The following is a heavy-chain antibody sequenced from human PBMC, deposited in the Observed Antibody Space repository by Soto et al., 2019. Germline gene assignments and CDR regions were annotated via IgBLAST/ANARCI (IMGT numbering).Heavy chain of an antibody. V-gene: IGHV3-48*01. D-gene: IGHD6-13*01. CDR3: ARDSTGYSSSWYMADWFDP. Sequence: GGSLRLSCAASGFTFSSYSMNWVRQAPGKGLEWVSYISSSSSTIYYADSVKGRFTISRDNAKNSLYLQMNSLRAEDTAVYYCARDSTGYSSSWYMADWFDPWGQGTLVTVSS. CDR1: GFTFSSYS. J-gene: IGHJ5*02. CDR2: ISSSSSTI.